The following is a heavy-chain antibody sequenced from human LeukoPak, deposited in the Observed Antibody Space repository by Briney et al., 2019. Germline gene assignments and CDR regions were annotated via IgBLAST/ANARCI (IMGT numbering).Heavy chain of an antibody. Sequence: GGSLRLSCAASGFTFSSYGMSWVRQAPGKGLEWVSAISGSGGSTYYADSVKGRFTISRDNSKNTLYLQMNSPRAEDTAVYYCAKDPYDSYFDYWGQGTLVTVSS. D-gene: IGHD3-22*01. CDR3: AKDPYDSYFDY. J-gene: IGHJ4*02. CDR1: GFTFSSYG. CDR2: ISGSGGST. V-gene: IGHV3-23*01.